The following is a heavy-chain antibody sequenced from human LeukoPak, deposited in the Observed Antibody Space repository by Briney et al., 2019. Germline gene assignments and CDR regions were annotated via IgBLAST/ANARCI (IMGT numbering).Heavy chain of an antibody. J-gene: IGHJ4*02. V-gene: IGHV1-18*04. CDR2: ISAYDGNT. Sequence: ASVKVSCKASGYTFTSYGISWVRQAPGQGREWRGWISAYDGNTNYAQKLQGRVTMTTDTSTSTAYMELRSLRSDDTAVYYCAREDCSSTSCYGGGDFDYWGQGTLVTVSS. CDR1: GYTFTSYG. CDR3: AREDCSSTSCYGGGDFDY. D-gene: IGHD2-2*01.